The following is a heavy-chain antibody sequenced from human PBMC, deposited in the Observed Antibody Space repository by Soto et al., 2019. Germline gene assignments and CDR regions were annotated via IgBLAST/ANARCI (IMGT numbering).Heavy chain of an antibody. V-gene: IGHV1-8*01. CDR1: GYTFTSYD. CDR3: ARRGYSSSWYYYYYYGMDV. Sequence: QVQLVQSGAEVKKPGASVKVSCKASGYTFTSYDINWVRQATGQGLEWMGWMNTNSGNTGYAQKFQGRVTMTRNTSKSTAYMELSSLRSEDTAVYYCARRGYSSSWYYYYYYGMDVWGQGTTVTVSS. J-gene: IGHJ6*02. CDR2: MNTNSGNT. D-gene: IGHD6-13*01.